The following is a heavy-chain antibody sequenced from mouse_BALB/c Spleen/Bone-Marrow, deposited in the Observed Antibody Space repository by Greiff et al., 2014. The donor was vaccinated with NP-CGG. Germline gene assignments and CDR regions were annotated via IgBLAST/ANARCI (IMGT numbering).Heavy chain of an antibody. J-gene: IGHJ3*01. D-gene: IGHD1-1*01. CDR1: GFNIKDTY. CDR2: IDPANGNT. CDR3: APYYYGSSQFAY. V-gene: IGHV14-3*02. Sequence: DVKLVESGAELVKPGASVKLSCTASGFNIKDTYMHWVKQRPEQGLEWIGRIDPANGNTKYDPKSQGKATITADTSSNTAYLQLSSLTSEDTAVYYCAPYYYGSSQFAYWGQGTLVTVSA.